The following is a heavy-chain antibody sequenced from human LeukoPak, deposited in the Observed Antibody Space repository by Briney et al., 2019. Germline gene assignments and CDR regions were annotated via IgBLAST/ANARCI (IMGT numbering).Heavy chain of an antibody. J-gene: IGHJ3*02. CDR1: GGSISSSSYY. D-gene: IGHD3-22*01. V-gene: IGHV4-39*01. CDR3: ARQVIVVVPPNAFDI. Sequence: SETLSLTCTVSGGSISSSSYYWGWIHQPPGKGLEWIGSIYYSGSTYYNPSLKSRVTISVDTSKNQFSLKLSSVTAADTAVYYCARQVIVVVPPNAFDIWGQGTMVTVSS. CDR2: IYYSGST.